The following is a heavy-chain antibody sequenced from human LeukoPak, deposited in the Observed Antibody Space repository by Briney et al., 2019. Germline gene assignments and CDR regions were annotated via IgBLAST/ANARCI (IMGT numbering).Heavy chain of an antibody. Sequence: GGSLRPSCAASGFTFSSYGMHWVRQAPGKGLEWVAVISYDGSNKYYADSVKGRFTISRDNSKNTLYLQMNSLRAEDTAVYYCAKGLFEQWLVDYWGQGTLVTVSS. CDR1: GFTFSSYG. CDR2: ISYDGSNK. D-gene: IGHD6-19*01. V-gene: IGHV3-30*18. CDR3: AKGLFEQWLVDY. J-gene: IGHJ4*02.